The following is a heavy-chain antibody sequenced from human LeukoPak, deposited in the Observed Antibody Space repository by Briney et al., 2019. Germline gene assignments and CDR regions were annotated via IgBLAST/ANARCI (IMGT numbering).Heavy chain of an antibody. CDR2: IYYSGGT. D-gene: IGHD2-21*02. Sequence: TSETLSLTCTVSGASISSYYWNWIRQPPGKRLEWIGYIYYSGGTYYNPSLKSRVTISADTSKNQFSLRLSSVTAADTAVYYCASAPPTTTVTAFDPWGQGTPVTVSS. CDR3: ASAPPTTTVTAFDP. CDR1: GASISSYY. V-gene: IGHV4-59*01. J-gene: IGHJ5*02.